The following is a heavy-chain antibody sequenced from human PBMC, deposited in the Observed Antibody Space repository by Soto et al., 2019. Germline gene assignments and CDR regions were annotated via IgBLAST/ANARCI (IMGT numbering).Heavy chain of an antibody. D-gene: IGHD6-19*01. J-gene: IGHJ3*01. CDR3: ARGDNSGWSAFDV. CDR1: GFTFSSYD. Sequence: EVQLFESGGNFVQPGGSLRLYCAASGFTFSSYDMHWFRQETRKCLEWFSSIDTSGDTYYPDSVKGRFTISRENAKNSLYVQMNSLRAGDTAVYYCARGDNSGWSAFDVWGQGTMVTVSS. CDR2: IDTSGDT. V-gene: IGHV3-13*01.